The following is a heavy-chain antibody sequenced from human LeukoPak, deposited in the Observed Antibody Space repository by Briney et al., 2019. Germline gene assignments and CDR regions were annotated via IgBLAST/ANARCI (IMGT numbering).Heavy chain of an antibody. CDR2: IYYSGST. D-gene: IGHD6-13*01. CDR3: ARHKSSSTNWFDP. CDR1: GGSISSSSYY. V-gene: IGHV4-39*01. Sequence: PSETLSLTCTVSGGSISSSSYYWGWIRQPPGKGLEWIGSIYYSGSTYYNPSLKSRVTISVDTSKNQFSLKLSSVTAADTAVYYCARHKSSSTNWFDPGGQGTLVTVSS. J-gene: IGHJ5*02.